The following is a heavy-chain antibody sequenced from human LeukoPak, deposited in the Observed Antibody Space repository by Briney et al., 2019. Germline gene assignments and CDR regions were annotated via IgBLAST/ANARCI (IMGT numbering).Heavy chain of an antibody. CDR1: GGSISSYY. Sequence: SETLSLTCTDSGGSISSYYWSWIQQPAGKGLEWVGRIYTSGSTNYNPSLKSRVTMSVDTSKNQFSLKLSSVTAADTAVYYCARVLYSGSYYGIDAFDIWGQGTMVTVSS. V-gene: IGHV4-4*07. J-gene: IGHJ3*02. CDR2: IYTSGST. CDR3: ARVLYSGSYYGIDAFDI. D-gene: IGHD1-26*01.